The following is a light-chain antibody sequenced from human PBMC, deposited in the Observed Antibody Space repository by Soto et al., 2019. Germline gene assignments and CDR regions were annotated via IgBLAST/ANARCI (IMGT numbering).Light chain of an antibody. V-gene: IGKV3-15*01. CDR1: QSVSRSY. CDR2: GAS. Sequence: EIVLTQSPVTLALSPVYRATLSCIASQSVSRSYLGWYQQKPGQAPRLLFYGASTRATGIPARFSGSGSGTEFTLTISSLQSEDVAVYYCQQYNNWPPITFGQGTRLEI. CDR3: QQYNNWPPIT. J-gene: IGKJ5*01.